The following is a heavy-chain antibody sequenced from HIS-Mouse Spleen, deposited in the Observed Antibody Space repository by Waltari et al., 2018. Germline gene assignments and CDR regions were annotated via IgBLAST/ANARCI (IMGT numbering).Heavy chain of an antibody. V-gene: IGHV4-39*07. Sequence: QLQLQESGPGLVKPSETLSLTCTVSGGSISSSSYYWGWIRQPPGKGLEWIGSIYYSGSIYYNPSLKSRVTISVDTSKNQFSLKLSSVTAADTAVYYCARANLASSSPYFDYWGQGTLVTVSS. J-gene: IGHJ4*02. CDR3: ARANLASSSPYFDY. CDR1: GGSISSSSYY. D-gene: IGHD2-15*01. CDR2: IYYSGSI.